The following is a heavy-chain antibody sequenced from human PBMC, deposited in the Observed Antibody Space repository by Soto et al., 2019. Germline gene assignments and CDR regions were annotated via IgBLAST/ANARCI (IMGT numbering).Heavy chain of an antibody. V-gene: IGHV3-9*01. Sequence: SLRLTCVVSGFNFRDRAMHWVRQVPGRGLEWVSGXYWNSXKIGYVESVKGXFTTSRDXXKNSLYLKMNSLRVEDKDVYLCIKESNPGGLDYWGTGTLVTVYS. CDR2: XYWNSXKI. CDR1: GFNFRDRA. CDR3: IKESNPGGLDY. J-gene: IGHJ4*02.